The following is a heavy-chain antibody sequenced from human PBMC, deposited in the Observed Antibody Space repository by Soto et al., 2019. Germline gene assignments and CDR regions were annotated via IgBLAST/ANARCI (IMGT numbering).Heavy chain of an antibody. CDR2: IRVNNGDT. J-gene: IGHJ4*02. CDR3: ARDCGYRDFDVHY. Sequence: QVQLVQSGAEVKKPGASVKVSCKASGYTFTNSGFSWVRQAPGQGLEWVGWIRVNNGDTHYAQKLQGRVTMTTDTSPSTAFMVLRSLISDDTAVYYCARDCGYRDFDVHYWGQGTLITVSS. V-gene: IGHV1-18*01. D-gene: IGHD5-12*01. CDR1: GYTFTNSG.